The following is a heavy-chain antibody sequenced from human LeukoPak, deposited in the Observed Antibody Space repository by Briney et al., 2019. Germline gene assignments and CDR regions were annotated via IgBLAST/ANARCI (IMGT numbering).Heavy chain of an antibody. D-gene: IGHD5-24*01. CDR3: AKDIQLST. Sequence: AGSLRLSCAASGFNFRDAAMTWVRQAPGKGLEWVSLISFSGDNSYYADSVKGRFTISRDNSKNTPSLQMNSLRVEDTAIYYCAKDIQLSTWGLGTMVTVSS. J-gene: IGHJ3*01. CDR2: ISFSGDNS. V-gene: IGHV3-23*01. CDR1: GFNFRDAA.